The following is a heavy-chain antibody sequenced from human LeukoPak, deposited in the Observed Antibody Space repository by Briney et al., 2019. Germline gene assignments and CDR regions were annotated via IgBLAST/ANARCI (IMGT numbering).Heavy chain of an antibody. J-gene: IGHJ5*02. V-gene: IGHV1-8*01. D-gene: IGHD2-15*01. CDR1: GYTFTSYD. CDR3: ARGIHCSGGSCYGNWFDP. Sequence: ASVKVSCKAFGYTFTSYDINWVRQATGQGLEWMGWMNPNSGNTGYAQKFQGRVTMTRNTSISTAYMELSSLRSEDTAVYYCARGIHCSGGSCYGNWFDPWGQGTLVTVSS. CDR2: MNPNSGNT.